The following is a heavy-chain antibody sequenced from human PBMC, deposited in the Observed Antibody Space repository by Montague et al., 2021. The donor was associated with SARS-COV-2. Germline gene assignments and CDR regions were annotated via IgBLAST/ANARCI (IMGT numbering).Heavy chain of an antibody. CDR1: GGSFSNYY. CDR3: ARGGTVTTFSAAKRTGRYNSFDP. CDR2: INHSGST. J-gene: IGHJ5*02. V-gene: IGHV4-34*01. Sequence: SETLSLTCAVYGGSFSNYYWSWIRQPPGKGLEWIWEINHSGSTNCNPSLKSRVTISVDTSKNQFSLKLSSVTAADTAVYYCARGGTVTTFSAAKRTGRYNSFDPWGQGTRVTVSS. D-gene: IGHD4-17*01.